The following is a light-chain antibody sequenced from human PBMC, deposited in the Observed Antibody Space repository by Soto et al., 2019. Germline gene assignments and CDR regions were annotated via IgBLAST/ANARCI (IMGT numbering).Light chain of an antibody. J-gene: IGKJ1*01. CDR1: QTISSR. Sequence: DIQMTQSPSTLSGSVGDRVTITCRASQTISSRLAWYQQKPGKAPKLLIYDASSLESGVPSRFSGSGSGTEFTLTISSLQPDDFATYYCQQYNSYCTFGQGTKVDIK. CDR2: DAS. V-gene: IGKV1-5*01. CDR3: QQYNSYCT.